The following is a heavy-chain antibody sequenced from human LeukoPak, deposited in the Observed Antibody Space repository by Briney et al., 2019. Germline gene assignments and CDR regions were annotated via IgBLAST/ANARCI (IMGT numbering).Heavy chain of an antibody. CDR2: IYYSGST. D-gene: IGHD3-10*01. V-gene: IGHV4-38-2*02. Sequence: SETLSLTCTVSGYSISSGYYWGWIRQPPGKGLEWIGSIYYSGSTYYNPSLKSRVTISVDTSKNQFSLKLSSVTAADTAVYYCARRTLITMVRGVIIGYFDYWGQGTLVTVSS. CDR1: GYSISSGYY. J-gene: IGHJ4*02. CDR3: ARRTLITMVRGVIIGYFDY.